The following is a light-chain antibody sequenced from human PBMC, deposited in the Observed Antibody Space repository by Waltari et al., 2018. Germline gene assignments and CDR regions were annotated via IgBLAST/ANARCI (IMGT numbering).Light chain of an antibody. J-gene: IGKJ5*01. Sequence: IVMTQSPATLSVSPGERVALSCRASQSVSTNFAWYQQRPGQATRLLIYDTSTRATGIPARFSGSGSGTEFTLTISSLQSEDSGIYYCQQYENLITFGQGTRLEIK. V-gene: IGKV3D-15*01. CDR2: DTS. CDR3: QQYENLIT. CDR1: QSVSTN.